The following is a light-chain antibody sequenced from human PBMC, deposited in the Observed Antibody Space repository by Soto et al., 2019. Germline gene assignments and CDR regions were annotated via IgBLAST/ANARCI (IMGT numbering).Light chain of an antibody. J-gene: IGKJ1*01. CDR3: QQYGTSPRT. V-gene: IGKV3-20*01. Sequence: EIVLTQSPGTLSLSPGKRATLSCRASQSVSSYLAWYQQNPGQAPRLLIYGASNRATGIPDKFSGSGSGTDFTLTISRLEPEDFAVYYCQQYGTSPRTFGQGTKVDIK. CDR1: QSVSSY. CDR2: GAS.